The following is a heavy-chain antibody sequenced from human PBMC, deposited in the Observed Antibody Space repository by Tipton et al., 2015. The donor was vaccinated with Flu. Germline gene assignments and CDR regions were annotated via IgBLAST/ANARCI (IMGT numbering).Heavy chain of an antibody. CDR2: INPNSGDT. V-gene: IGHV1-2*06. Sequence: QVQLVQSGAEVKKPGASVKVSCEASGYTFTAYYIHWVRQAPGQGLEWMGRINPNSGDTNYAQKFQGRVTVTRVTSTSTVYFELNRLTPDDTAVYFCARGSGVVFTRFGIVFPVWGPGSRVIVSS. J-gene: IGHJ1*01. CDR1: GYTFTAYY. CDR3: ARGSGVVFTRFGIVFPV. D-gene: IGHD3-3*01.